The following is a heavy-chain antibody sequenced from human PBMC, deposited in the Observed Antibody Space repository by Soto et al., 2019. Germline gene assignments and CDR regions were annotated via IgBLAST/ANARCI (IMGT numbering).Heavy chain of an antibody. J-gene: IGHJ6*03. CDR1: GFSFDEYA. CDR3: AKGFCSSTRCLTYSYMDV. Sequence: EVQLVESGGGLVQPGRSLRLSCAASGFSFDEYAMHWVRQAPGKGLEWVSGVSWNCGTMGYGDCVRGRFAISRDNAKNSLYLQMNSLTPEDRALYYCAKGFCSSTRCLTYSYMDVWGKGTTVTVSS. D-gene: IGHD2-2*01. V-gene: IGHV3-9*01. CDR2: VSWNCGTM.